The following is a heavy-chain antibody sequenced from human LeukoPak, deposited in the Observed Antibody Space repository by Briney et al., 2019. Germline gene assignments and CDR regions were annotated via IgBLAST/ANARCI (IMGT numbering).Heavy chain of an antibody. CDR2: IYYSGST. J-gene: IGHJ6*03. Sequence: MTSQTLSLTCTVSGGSISSGGYYWSWIRQHPGKGLEWSGYIYYSGSTYYNPSLKSRVTISVDTSKNQFALKLSSVTAADTAVYYCARDGGLGTISGVVDWYYMDFWGKGTTVTVSS. V-gene: IGHV4-31*03. D-gene: IGHD3-3*01. CDR1: GGSISSGGYY. CDR3: ARDGGLGTISGVVDWYYMDF.